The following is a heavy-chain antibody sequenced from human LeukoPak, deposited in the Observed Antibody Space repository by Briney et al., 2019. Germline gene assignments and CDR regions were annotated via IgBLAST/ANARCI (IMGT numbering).Heavy chain of an antibody. CDR3: ARATPAPRGYFFDY. V-gene: IGHV4-59*01. J-gene: IGHJ4*02. CDR2: IYYSGST. Sequence: SETLSLTCTVSGGSISSYYWSWIRQPPGKGREWFGYIYYSGSTNYNPSLKSRVTISVDTSKNQFSLKLSSVTAADTAVYYCARATPAPRGYFFDYWGQGTLVTVSS. D-gene: IGHD3-10*01. CDR1: GGSISSYY.